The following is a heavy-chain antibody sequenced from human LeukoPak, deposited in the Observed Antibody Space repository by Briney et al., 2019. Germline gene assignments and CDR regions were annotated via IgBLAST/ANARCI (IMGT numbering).Heavy chain of an antibody. Sequence: GGSLRLSCTASGFSLSNYWMSWVRQAPGKGLEWVANRNQDGSEKHYVDSVKGRFTISRDNAKNSLYLEMNSLRAEETAVYYCARHSGSGSYYTYNFHYWGQGTLVIVSS. V-gene: IGHV3-7*01. J-gene: IGHJ4*02. CDR3: ARHSGSGSYYTYNFHY. CDR1: GFSLSNYW. D-gene: IGHD3-10*01. CDR2: RNQDGSEK.